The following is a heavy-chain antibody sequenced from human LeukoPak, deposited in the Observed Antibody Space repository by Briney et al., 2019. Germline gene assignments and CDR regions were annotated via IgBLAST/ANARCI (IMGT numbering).Heavy chain of an antibody. D-gene: IGHD3-3*01. J-gene: IGHJ4*02. Sequence: GGSLRLSCAASGFTFSNAWMNWVRQAPGKGLEWVAIISNDGSRKYYAHSVEGRFTISGDNSKNTLYLQMDSLRAEDTAVYYCARDRAWNYFDYWGQGTLVTVSS. V-gene: IGHV3-30*03. CDR2: ISNDGSRK. CDR1: GFTFSNAW. CDR3: ARDRAWNYFDY.